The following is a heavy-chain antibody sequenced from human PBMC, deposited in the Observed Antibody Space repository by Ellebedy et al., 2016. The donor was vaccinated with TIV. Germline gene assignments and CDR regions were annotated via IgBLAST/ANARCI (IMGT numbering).Heavy chain of an antibody. CDR1: GASINSGGYY. D-gene: IGHD6-19*01. CDR3: AHTSGWTIDH. J-gene: IGHJ4*02. Sequence: LRLSXTVSGASINSGGYYWSWIRQPPGKALEWLTLIYWDGDKEYSPSLGSRLTITKDSSKNQVVLTITNMDPVDTATYYCAHTSGWTIDHWGQGILVTVSS. V-gene: IGHV2-5*08. CDR2: IYWDGDK.